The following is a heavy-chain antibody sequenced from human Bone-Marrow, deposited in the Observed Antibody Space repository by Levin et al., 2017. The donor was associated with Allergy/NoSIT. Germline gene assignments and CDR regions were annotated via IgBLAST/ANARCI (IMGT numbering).Heavy chain of an antibody. CDR3: AKEEFWRCDY. J-gene: IGHJ4*02. CDR1: GFSFSTHY. D-gene: IGHD3-10*01. V-gene: IGHV3-7*01. Sequence: GGSLRLSCAASGFSFSTHYMTWVRQAPGKGLESVAKIKPDGSEEYYVDSVKGRFPLSRDNAQNSLHLQMNTVKTEDTAVYYCAKEEFWRCDYWGQGTLVT. CDR2: IKPDGSEE.